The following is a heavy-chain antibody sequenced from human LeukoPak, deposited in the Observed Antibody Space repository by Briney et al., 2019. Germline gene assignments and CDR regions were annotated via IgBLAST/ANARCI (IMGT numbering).Heavy chain of an antibody. CDR3: ARRYYYYYGMDV. V-gene: IGHV4-34*01. CDR2: INHSGST. CDR1: GGSFSGYY. Sequence: SETLSLTCAAYGGSFSGYYWSWIRQPPGKGLEWIGEINHSGSTNYNPSLKSRVTISVDTSKNQFSLKLSSVTAADTAVYYRARRYYYYYGMDVWGKGTTVTVSS. J-gene: IGHJ6*04.